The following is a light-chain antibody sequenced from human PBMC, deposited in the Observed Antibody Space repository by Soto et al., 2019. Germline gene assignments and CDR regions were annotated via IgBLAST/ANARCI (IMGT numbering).Light chain of an antibody. Sequence: QSVLTQPPSVSGAPGQRVTISCTGSSSNIGAGYDVHWYQQLPGTAPKLLIYGNSNRPSGVPDRFSGSKSGTSASLAITGLQSEDEADYYRQSYDRSLSVVFGGGNKLTVL. V-gene: IGLV1-40*01. CDR2: GNS. CDR3: QSYDRSLSVV. CDR1: SSNIGAGYD. J-gene: IGLJ2*01.